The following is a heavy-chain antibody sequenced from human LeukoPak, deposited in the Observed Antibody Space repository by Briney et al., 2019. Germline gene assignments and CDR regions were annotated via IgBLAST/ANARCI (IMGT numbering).Heavy chain of an antibody. V-gene: IGHV1-69*13. J-gene: IGHJ4*02. CDR2: IIPIFGTA. CDR3: ARGYYDILTGYEGYFDY. Sequence: SVKVSCKASGGTFSSYAISWVRQAPGQGLEWMGGIIPIFGTANYAQKFQGRVTITADESTSTAYMELSSLRAEDTAVYYCARGYYDILTGYEGYFDYWGQGTLVTVSS. D-gene: IGHD3-9*01. CDR1: GGTFSSYA.